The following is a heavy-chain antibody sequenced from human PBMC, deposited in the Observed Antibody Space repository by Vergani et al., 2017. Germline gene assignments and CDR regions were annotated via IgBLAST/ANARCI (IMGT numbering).Heavy chain of an antibody. D-gene: IGHD4-23*01. CDR3: ARDKRDYGGNDDAFDI. Sequence: QVQLVESGGGVVQPGRSLRLSCAASGFTFSNYGMHWVRQAPGKGLEWVAVIWYDGSNKYYADSVKGRFTISRDNSKNTLYLQMNSLRAEETAVYYCARDKRDYGGNDDAFDIWGQGTMVTVSS. J-gene: IGHJ3*02. V-gene: IGHV3-33*01. CDR2: IWYDGSNK. CDR1: GFTFSNYG.